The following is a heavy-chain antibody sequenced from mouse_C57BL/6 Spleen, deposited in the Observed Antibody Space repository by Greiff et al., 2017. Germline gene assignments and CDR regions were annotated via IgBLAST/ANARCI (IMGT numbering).Heavy chain of an antibody. Sequence: EVKLVESGPELVKPGASVKMSCKASGYTFTDYNMHWVKQSHGKSLEWIGYINPNNGGTSYNQKFKGKATLTVNKSSSTAYMELRSLTSEDSAVYYCARAPYYRFFDYWGQGTTLTVSS. CDR3: ARAPYYRFFDY. J-gene: IGHJ2*01. V-gene: IGHV1-22*01. D-gene: IGHD2-12*01. CDR2: INPNNGGT. CDR1: GYTFTDYN.